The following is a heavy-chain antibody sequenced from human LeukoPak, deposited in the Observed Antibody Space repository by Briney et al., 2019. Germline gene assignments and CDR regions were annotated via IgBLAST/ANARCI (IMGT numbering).Heavy chain of an antibody. J-gene: IGHJ4*02. V-gene: IGHV1-2*02. CDR2: INPNSGDT. D-gene: IGHD5-24*01. CDR3: AREWVNGFLN. Sequence: GASVTVSCKSSGYTFTDYYMHWVRQAPGQGLEWMGWINPNSGDTNYAQKFQGRVIVTRDTSISTAYMELSRLRSDDTAVYYCAREWVNGFLNWGQGTLVTVSS. CDR1: GYTFTDYY.